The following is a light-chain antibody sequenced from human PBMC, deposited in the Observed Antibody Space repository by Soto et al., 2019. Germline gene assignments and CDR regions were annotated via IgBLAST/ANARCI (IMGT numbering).Light chain of an antibody. V-gene: IGKV2-30*02. J-gene: IGKJ1*01. CDR1: QSLAHSDGNTY. CDR3: MQGTHWPWT. CDR2: KAS. Sequence: VGMARPPLWVPGTLGQPASISCRSSQSLAHSDGNTYLTWFQQRPGQSPRRLIYKASNRASGVPDRFSGSASGTDFTLKISRVEAEDVAVYYCMQGTHWPWTFGQGTKVDI.